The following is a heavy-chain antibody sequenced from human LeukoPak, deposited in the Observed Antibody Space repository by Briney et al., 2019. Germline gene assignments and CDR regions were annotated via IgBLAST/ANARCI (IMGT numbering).Heavy chain of an antibody. Sequence: GASVKVSCKASGYTFTSYEINWVRQATGQGLEWMGWMNPNSGNTGYAQKFQGRVTITRNTSISTAYMELSSLRSEDTAVYYCARAHSGSYFDFDYWGQGTLVTVSS. D-gene: IGHD1-26*01. CDR2: MNPNSGNT. J-gene: IGHJ4*02. CDR1: GYTFTSYE. CDR3: ARAHSGSYFDFDY. V-gene: IGHV1-8*03.